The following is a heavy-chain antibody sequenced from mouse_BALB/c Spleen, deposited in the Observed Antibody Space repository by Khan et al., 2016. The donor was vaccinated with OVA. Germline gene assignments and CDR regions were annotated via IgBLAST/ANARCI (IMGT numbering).Heavy chain of an antibody. CDR3: ANHGRSSAWLTY. V-gene: IGHV1-7*01. Sequence: QVQLQQSGAELAKPGASVKMSCKASGYTFTSYWMHWVKQRHGQGLEWIGYINPSTGYTEYNQRFKDKATLTADKSSSTAYMQLSSLTSEESAVYYCANHGRSSAWLTYWGQGTLVTVSA. CDR1: GYTFTSYW. J-gene: IGHJ3*01. CDR2: INPSTGYT.